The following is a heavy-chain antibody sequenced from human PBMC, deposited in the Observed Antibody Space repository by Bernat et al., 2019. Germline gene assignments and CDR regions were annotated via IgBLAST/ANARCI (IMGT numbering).Heavy chain of an antibody. V-gene: IGHV4-4*02. J-gene: IGHJ6*02. CDR1: GGSISSSNW. Sequence: QVQLQESGPGLVKPSGTLSLTCAVSGGSISSSNWWSWVRQPPGKGLEWIGEIYHSGSTNYNPSLKSRVTISVDKSKNQFSLKLSSGTAADTAVYYCARGVLTVTTLYYYYGMDVWGQGTTVTVSS. CDR2: IYHSGST. D-gene: IGHD4-17*01. CDR3: ARGVLTVTTLYYYYGMDV.